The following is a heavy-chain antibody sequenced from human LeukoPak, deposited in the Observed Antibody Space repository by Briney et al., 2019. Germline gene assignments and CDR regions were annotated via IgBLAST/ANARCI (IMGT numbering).Heavy chain of an antibody. D-gene: IGHD3-9*01. CDR3: ATSYYDILTGYRPLAY. Sequence: ASVKLSCNVSGYTLTELSMHWVRQAPGKGLEWMGGFDPENGETIYAHKFQGRVTMTEDTSTDTAYMELSSLRSEDTAVYYCATSYYDILTGYRPLAYWGQGTLVTVSS. CDR1: GYTLTELS. J-gene: IGHJ4*02. V-gene: IGHV1-24*01. CDR2: FDPENGET.